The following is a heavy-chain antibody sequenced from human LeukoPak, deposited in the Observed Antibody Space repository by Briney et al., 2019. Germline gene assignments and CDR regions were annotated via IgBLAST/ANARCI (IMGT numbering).Heavy chain of an antibody. Sequence: PGGSLRLSCAASGFTFSSYWMSWVRQAPGKGLEWVANIKQDGSEKYYEDSVKGRFTISRDNAKNSLYLQMNSLRAEDTAVYYCARDKFGLYYDFWSGYGPDYWGQGTLVTVSS. CDR3: ARDKFGLYYDFWSGYGPDY. J-gene: IGHJ4*02. CDR2: IKQDGSEK. D-gene: IGHD3-3*01. V-gene: IGHV3-7*01. CDR1: GFTFSSYW.